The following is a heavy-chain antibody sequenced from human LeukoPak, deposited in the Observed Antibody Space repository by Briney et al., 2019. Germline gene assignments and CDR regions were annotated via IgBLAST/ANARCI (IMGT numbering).Heavy chain of an antibody. CDR1: GFRFSNYA. J-gene: IGHJ4*02. CDR3: ARDGVWAFGVVDY. V-gene: IGHV3-48*01. D-gene: IGHD3-3*01. CDR2: ISSSSSTI. Sequence: PGGSLRLSCTASGFRFSNYAMNWVRQAPGKGLEWVSYISSSSSTIYYADSVKGRFTISRDNAKNSLYLQMNSLRAEDTAVYYCARDGVWAFGVVDYWGQGTLVTVSS.